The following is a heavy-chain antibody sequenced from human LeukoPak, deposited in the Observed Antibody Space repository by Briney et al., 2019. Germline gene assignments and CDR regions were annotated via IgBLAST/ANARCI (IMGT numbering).Heavy chain of an antibody. V-gene: IGHV4-39*07. CDR1: GYSISSSSYY. CDR2: IYYSGST. Sequence: PSDTLSLTCAVSGYSISSSSYYWGWIRQPPGKGLEWIGSIYYSGSTYYNPSLKSRVTISVDTSKNQFSLKLSSVTAADTAVYYCAILPGIAVAGTLSDPWGQGTLVTVSS. J-gene: IGHJ5*02. CDR3: AILPGIAVAGTLSDP. D-gene: IGHD6-19*01.